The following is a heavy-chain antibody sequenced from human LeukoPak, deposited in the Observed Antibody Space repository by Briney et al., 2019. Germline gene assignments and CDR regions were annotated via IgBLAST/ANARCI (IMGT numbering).Heavy chain of an antibody. Sequence: GESLKISCKGSGYSFGTYWFAWVRQMPGKGLEWMGIIYPGDSDTRYSPSFQGQVTISADKSISTAYLQWSSLKASDTAMYYCARSDYGELRAPWGQGTLVTVSS. CDR1: GYSFGTYW. CDR2: IYPGDSDT. CDR3: ARSDYGELRAP. J-gene: IGHJ5*02. D-gene: IGHD4-17*01. V-gene: IGHV5-51*01.